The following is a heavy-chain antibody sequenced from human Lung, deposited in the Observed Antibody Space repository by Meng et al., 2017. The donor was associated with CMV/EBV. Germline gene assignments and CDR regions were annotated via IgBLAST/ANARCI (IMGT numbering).Heavy chain of an antibody. V-gene: IGHV1-69*05. Sequence: SVXVSCKASGGTFSNYPVSWVRHAPGLGLEWMGGFIPIFGTPNYAQKFQGRLTITTDESTSTAYMALNSLRSEDTAVYYCATEGHLNWFDRWGQGTLVTVSS. CDR2: FIPIFGTP. CDR1: GGTFSNYP. CDR3: ATEGHLNWFDR. J-gene: IGHJ5*02.